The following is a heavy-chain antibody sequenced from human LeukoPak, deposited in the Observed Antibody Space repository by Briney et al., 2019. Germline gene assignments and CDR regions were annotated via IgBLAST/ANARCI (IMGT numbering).Heavy chain of an antibody. Sequence: GRSLRLSCAASGFTFSSYGMHWVRQAPGKGLEWVAVIWYDGSNKYYADSVKGRFTISRDNSKNTLYLQMNSLRAEDTAVYYCARDGLYYYDSSGYFGYWGQGTLVTVSS. CDR3: ARDGLYYYDSSGYFGY. J-gene: IGHJ4*02. V-gene: IGHV3-33*01. D-gene: IGHD3-22*01. CDR1: GFTFSSYG. CDR2: IWYDGSNK.